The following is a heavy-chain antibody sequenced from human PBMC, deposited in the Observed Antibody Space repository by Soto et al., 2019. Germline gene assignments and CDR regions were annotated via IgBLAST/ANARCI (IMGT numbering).Heavy chain of an antibody. CDR3: ARARLMEKLDY. J-gene: IGHJ4*02. CDR2: IYYSGTT. CDR1: GYSISSSNW. Sequence: SETLSLTCAVSGYSISSSNWWGWIRQPPGKGLEWIGYIYYSGTTYYNPSLKSRVTMSVDTSKNQFSLKLTSVTAVDTAVYYCARARLMEKLDYWGQGTLVTVSS. D-gene: IGHD1-1*01. V-gene: IGHV4-28*03.